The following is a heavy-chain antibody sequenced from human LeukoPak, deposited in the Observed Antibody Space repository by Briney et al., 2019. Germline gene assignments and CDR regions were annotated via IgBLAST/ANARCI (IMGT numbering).Heavy chain of an antibody. CDR1: GGSITSGDCY. CDR2: IYYRGNT. J-gene: IGHJ6*02. Sequence: SQTLSLTCTVSGGSITSGDCYRSWIRQPPGKGLEWIGYIYYRGNTYYSPSLKSRVTISVDTSKNQFSLKLSSVTAADTAVYYCARISSVARDYYYGMDVWGQGTTVTVSS. V-gene: IGHV4-30-4*01. CDR3: ARISSVARDYYYGMDV.